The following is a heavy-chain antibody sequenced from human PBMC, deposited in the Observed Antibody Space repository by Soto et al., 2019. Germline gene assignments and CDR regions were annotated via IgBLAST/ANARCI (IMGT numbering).Heavy chain of an antibody. D-gene: IGHD1-26*01. Sequence: ASVKVSCKASGYTFTSYAMHWVRQAPGQRLEWMGWINAGNGNTKYSQKFQGRVTITRDTSASTAYMELSSLRSEDTAVYYCARDRTSVLWELLPLDAFDIWGQGTMVTVSS. CDR2: INAGNGNT. J-gene: IGHJ3*02. CDR1: GYTFTSYA. CDR3: ARDRTSVLWELLPLDAFDI. V-gene: IGHV1-3*01.